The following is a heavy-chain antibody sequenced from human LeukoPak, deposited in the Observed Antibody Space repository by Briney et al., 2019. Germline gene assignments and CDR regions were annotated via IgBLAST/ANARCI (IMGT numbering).Heavy chain of an antibody. CDR3: ALAAY. Sequence: HPGGSLRLSCAASGFTFSSYAMHWVRQAPGKGLEWVAVISYDGSNKYYADSVKGRFTISRDNSKNTLYLQMNSLRAEDTAVYYCALAAYWGQGTPVTVSS. CDR2: ISYDGSNK. J-gene: IGHJ4*02. CDR1: GFTFSSYA. D-gene: IGHD3-16*01. V-gene: IGHV3-30-3*01.